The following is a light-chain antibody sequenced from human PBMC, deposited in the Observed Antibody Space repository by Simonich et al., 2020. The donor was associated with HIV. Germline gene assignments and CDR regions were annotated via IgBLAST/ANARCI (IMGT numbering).Light chain of an antibody. J-gene: IGLJ2*01. Sequence: QSALTQPRSVSGSPGQSVTISWTGTSSDFGGYNYVSWYQQHPGKAPKLIIYDVNKRPSGVPDRFSGSKSGNTASLTISGLQAEDEADYYCCSYAGSYTYVFGGGTKLTVL. CDR2: DVN. CDR3: CSYAGSYTYV. V-gene: IGLV2-11*01. CDR1: SSDFGGYNY.